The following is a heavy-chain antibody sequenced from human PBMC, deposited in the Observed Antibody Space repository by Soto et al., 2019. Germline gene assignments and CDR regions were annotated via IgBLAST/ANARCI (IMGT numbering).Heavy chain of an antibody. CDR1: GFSFSTHG. D-gene: IGHD3-9*01. CDR3: AGADFSTAYGCFDY. J-gene: IGHJ4*02. Sequence: QVQLVESGGGVVQPGRSLRLSCVASGFSFSTHGMHWVRQAPGKGLEWVAVVDTATDYYTDSVKGRFTISRDNSKNTLYLPMNSLRVEDTAVYYCAGADFSTAYGCFDYWGQGTLVTVSS. V-gene: IGHV3-33*01. CDR2: VDTATD.